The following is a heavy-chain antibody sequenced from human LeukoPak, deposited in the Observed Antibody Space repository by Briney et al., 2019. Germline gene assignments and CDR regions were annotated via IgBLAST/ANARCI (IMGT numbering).Heavy chain of an antibody. D-gene: IGHD3-9*01. J-gene: IGHJ4*02. CDR3: ARGLELRYFDWSTGY. CDR1: GFTFSSYA. V-gene: IGHV3-23*01. Sequence: GGSLRLSCAASGFTFSSYAMSWVRQAPGKGLEWVSTISGSGDITYYADSVKGRFTISRDNAKNSLYLQMNSLRAEDTAVYYCARGLELRYFDWSTGYWGQGTLVTVSS. CDR2: ISGSGDIT.